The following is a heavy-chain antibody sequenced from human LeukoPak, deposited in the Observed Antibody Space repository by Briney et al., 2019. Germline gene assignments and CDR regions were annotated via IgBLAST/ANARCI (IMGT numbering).Heavy chain of an antibody. J-gene: IGHJ3*02. Sequence: SETLSLTCTVSGGSISSYYWSWTRQPAGKGLEWIGRIYTSGGTNYNPSLKSRVTMSVDTSKNQFSLKLSSVTAADTAVYYCARGRSSGYYDSSGFNGADAFDIWGQGTMVTVSS. D-gene: IGHD3-22*01. CDR2: IYTSGGT. CDR1: GGSISSYY. V-gene: IGHV4-4*07. CDR3: ARGRSSGYYDSSGFNGADAFDI.